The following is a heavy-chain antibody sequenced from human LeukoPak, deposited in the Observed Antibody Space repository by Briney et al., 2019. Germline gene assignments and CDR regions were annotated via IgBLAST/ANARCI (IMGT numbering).Heavy chain of an antibody. CDR3: ARDLRNYRLYSYGYPAVGDY. CDR1: GYTFTGYY. D-gene: IGHD5-18*01. CDR2: INPNSGGT. V-gene: IGHV1-2*02. Sequence: ASVKVSCKASGYTFTGYYMHWVRQAPGQGLEWMGWINPNSGGTNYAQKFQGRVTMTRDTSISTAYMELSRLRSDDTAVYYCARDLRNYRLYSYGYPAVGDYWGQGTLVTVSS. J-gene: IGHJ4*02.